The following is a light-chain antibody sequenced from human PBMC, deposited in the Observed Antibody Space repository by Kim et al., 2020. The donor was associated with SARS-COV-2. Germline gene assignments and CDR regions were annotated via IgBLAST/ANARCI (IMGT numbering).Light chain of an antibody. CDR2: QDP. CDR3: QAWVSTYVV. V-gene: IGLV3-1*01. Sequence: VAPGTPASITCSGQKLGDGYASWQQQRPGQSPILVIYQDPKRPSGVPERFSGSNSGDTATLTISGTQAMDEADYYCQAWVSTYVVFGGGTQLTVL. CDR1: KLGDGY. J-gene: IGLJ2*01.